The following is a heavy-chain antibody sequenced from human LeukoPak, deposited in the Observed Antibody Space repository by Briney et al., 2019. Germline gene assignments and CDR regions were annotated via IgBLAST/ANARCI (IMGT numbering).Heavy chain of an antibody. J-gene: IGHJ4*02. Sequence: PGGSLRLSCAASGFTVSSNYMSWVRQAPGKGLEWVSVIYSGGSTYYADSVKGRFTISRDNSKNTLYLQMNSLRAEDTAVYYCAKDSSGWYVGYFDYWGQGTLVTVSS. D-gene: IGHD6-19*01. CDR3: AKDSSGWYVGYFDY. CDR2: IYSGGST. CDR1: GFTVSSNY. V-gene: IGHV3-53*01.